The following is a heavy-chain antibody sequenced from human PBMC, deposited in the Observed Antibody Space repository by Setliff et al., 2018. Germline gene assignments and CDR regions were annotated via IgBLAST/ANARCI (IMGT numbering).Heavy chain of an antibody. D-gene: IGHD2-15*01. J-gene: IGHJ4*02. CDR2: ISSTGSYK. V-gene: IGHV3-21*06. Sequence: GGSLRLSCAASGFTFNSYSINWVRQAPGKGLEWVSSISSTGSYKPYADSVRGRFTISRDNAKNSVDLQMSSLRPEDTAVYHCARSDGGSSGLDYWGQGTLVTVSS. CDR3: ARSDGGSSGLDY. CDR1: GFTFNSYS.